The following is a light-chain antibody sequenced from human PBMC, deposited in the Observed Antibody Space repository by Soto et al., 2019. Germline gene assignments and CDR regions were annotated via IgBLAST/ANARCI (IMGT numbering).Light chain of an antibody. Sequence: EIVMTQSLATLSVSPGERATLSCRASQSVSSNLAWYQQKPGQAPRLLIYGASTRATGIPARFSGSGSGTDFTLTISSLQSEVFAVYYCKQYNNSLPIPLGQGTRPEIK. J-gene: IGKJ5*01. CDR2: GAS. CDR1: QSVSSN. V-gene: IGKV3-15*01. CDR3: KQYNNSLPIP.